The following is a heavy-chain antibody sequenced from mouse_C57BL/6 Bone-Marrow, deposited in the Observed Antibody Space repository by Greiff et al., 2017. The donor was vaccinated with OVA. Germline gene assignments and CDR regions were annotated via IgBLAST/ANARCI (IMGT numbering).Heavy chain of an antibody. D-gene: IGHD2-4*01. Sequence: QVQLQQSGPELVKPGASVKISCKASGYAFSSSWMNWVKQRPGKGLEWIGRIYPGDGDTDYNGKFKGKATLTADKSSSTAYMQLSSLTSEDSAVYFCASLYDYPFAYWGQGTLVTVSA. CDR2: IYPGDGDT. CDR3: ASLYDYPFAY. V-gene: IGHV1-82*01. J-gene: IGHJ3*01. CDR1: GYAFSSSW.